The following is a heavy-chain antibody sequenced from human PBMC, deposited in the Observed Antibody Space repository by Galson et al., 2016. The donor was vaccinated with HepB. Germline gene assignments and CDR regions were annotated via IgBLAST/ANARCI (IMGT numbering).Heavy chain of an antibody. CDR1: GFTFSNYA. V-gene: IGHV3-23*01. CDR2: ISSSGANT. Sequence: SLRLSCAASGFTFSNYAMSWVRQAPGKGLEWVSSISSSGANTKYADSVKGRFTISRDNSRSTLYLQMHSLRAEDTAVYYCAKDSIIQLPIQSHCYYYGMDVWGQGTTVTVSS. CDR3: AKDSIIQLPIQSHCYYYGMDV. D-gene: IGHD2-2*01. J-gene: IGHJ6*02.